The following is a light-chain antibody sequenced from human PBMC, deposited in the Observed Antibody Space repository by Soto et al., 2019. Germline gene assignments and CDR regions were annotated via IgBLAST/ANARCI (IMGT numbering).Light chain of an antibody. J-gene: IGLJ3*02. CDR3: QSYDSSLSVV. Sequence: QPVLTQPPSVSGAPGQRVTISCTGSSSNIGADYDVHWYQQLPGTAPKLLIYGNSNRPSGVPDRFSGSKSGTSASLALTGLQAEDEADYYCQSYDSSLSVVFGGGTKLTVL. CDR1: SSNIGADYD. V-gene: IGLV1-40*01. CDR2: GNS.